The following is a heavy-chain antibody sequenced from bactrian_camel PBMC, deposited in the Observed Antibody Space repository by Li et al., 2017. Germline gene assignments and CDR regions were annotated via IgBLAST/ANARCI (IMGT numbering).Heavy chain of an antibody. CDR3: NAACSTRTGDSDYLTPHMH. CDR1: GMTFAELA. D-gene: IGHD4*01. Sequence: VQLVESGGGTVQAGGSLRLSCTTSGMTFAELAMGWFRQAPGKGLEWVSGINRGGEREYYVEAVKDRFTISRDNAKSTLYLQMNSLKSEDTAMYYCNAACSTRTGDSDYLTPHMHWGQGTQVTVS. J-gene: IGHJ4*01. CDR2: INRGGERE. V-gene: IGHV3S31*01.